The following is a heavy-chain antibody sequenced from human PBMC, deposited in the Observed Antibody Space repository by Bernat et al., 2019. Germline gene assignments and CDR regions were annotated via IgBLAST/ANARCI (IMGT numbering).Heavy chain of an antibody. J-gene: IGHJ4*02. CDR3: ARENGGALDY. D-gene: IGHD1-1*01. CDR1: GFTLSIYW. CDR2: ISSDGSGK. V-gene: IGHV3-7*03. Sequence: EVQLVESGGGLVQPGGSLRLSCAASGFTLSIYWMSWVRQAPGKRLEWVATISSDGSGKYYVDSMKGRFTISRDNAKNSQYLQMNSLGAEDAAVYYCARENGGALDYWGQGTLVTVSS.